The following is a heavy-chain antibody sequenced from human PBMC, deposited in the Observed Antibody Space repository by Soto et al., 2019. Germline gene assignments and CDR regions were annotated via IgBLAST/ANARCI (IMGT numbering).Heavy chain of an antibody. CDR1: GFTFSSYD. V-gene: IGHV3-13*01. CDR3: ARSPGGSYSDFWSGYPYYFDY. J-gene: IGHJ4*02. Sequence: EVQLVESGGGLVQPGGSLRLSCAASGFTFSSYDMHWVRQATGKGLEWVSAIGTAGDTYYPGSVKGRFTISRENAKNSLYLQMSSLRAGDTAVYYCARSPGGSYSDFWSGYPYYFDYWGQGTLVTVSS. D-gene: IGHD3-3*01. CDR2: IGTAGDT.